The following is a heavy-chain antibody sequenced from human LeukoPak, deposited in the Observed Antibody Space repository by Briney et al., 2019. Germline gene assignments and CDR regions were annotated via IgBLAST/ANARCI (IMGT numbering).Heavy chain of an antibody. V-gene: IGHV3-53*01. CDR3: ARVPSYYHCSESPYFFDY. CDR2: IYNAGDT. J-gene: IGHJ4*02. Sequence: GGSLRLSCVVSGFSVSSNFMSWVRQAPGKGLEWVSVIYNAGDTYYADSVKGRFTISRDNSRNALYLQLNSLKAEDTAVYFCARVPSYYHCSESPYFFDYWGQGALVTVSS. D-gene: IGHD3-10*01. CDR1: GFSVSSNF.